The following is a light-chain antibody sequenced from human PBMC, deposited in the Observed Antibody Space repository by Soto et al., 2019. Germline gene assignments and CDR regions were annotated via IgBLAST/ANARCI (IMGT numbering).Light chain of an antibody. V-gene: IGKV1-5*03. CDR2: KAS. CDR1: QTISSW. Sequence: DSQMTQSPSTLSGSVGDRVTITCRASQTISSWLAWYQQKPGKAPKLLIYKASTLKSGVPSRFSGSGSGTEFTLTISSLEPEDFAVYYCHQRYSWPRTFGQGTKVDIK. J-gene: IGKJ1*01. CDR3: HQRYSWPRT.